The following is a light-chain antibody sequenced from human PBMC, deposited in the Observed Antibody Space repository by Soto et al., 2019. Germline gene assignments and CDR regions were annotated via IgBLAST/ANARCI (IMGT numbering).Light chain of an antibody. CDR2: DAS. J-gene: IGKJ4*01. Sequence: EIVLTQSPATLSLSPGERATLSCRASQSVSSYLAWYQQKPGQAPRLLISDASNRATGIPARFSGSGSGTDFTRTVISLEPEDFAVYYCQQRRDWPLTFGGGTKVEI. CDR1: QSVSSY. CDR3: QQRRDWPLT. V-gene: IGKV3-11*01.